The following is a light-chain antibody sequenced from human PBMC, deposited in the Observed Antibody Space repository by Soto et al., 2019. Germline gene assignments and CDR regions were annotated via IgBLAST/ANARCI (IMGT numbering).Light chain of an antibody. J-gene: IGKJ1*01. Sequence: EIVLTQSPGTLSLSPGERATLSCRASQSVSSSSLAWYQQRPGQAPKLLIYVASSRATGTPDRFSGSGSGTDFTLTISRLEPEDFALYYCQQYGSSPVTFGQGTKVEIK. CDR2: VAS. CDR1: QSVSSSS. CDR3: QQYGSSPVT. V-gene: IGKV3-20*01.